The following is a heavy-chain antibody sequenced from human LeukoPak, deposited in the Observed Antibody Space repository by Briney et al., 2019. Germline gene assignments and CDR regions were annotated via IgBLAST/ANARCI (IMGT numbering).Heavy chain of an antibody. V-gene: IGHV4-34*01. CDR3: ARGRGRGYSYGYNWFDP. D-gene: IGHD5-18*01. CDR1: GGSFSGYY. CDR2: INHSGST. J-gene: IGHJ5*02. Sequence: SETLSLTCAVYGGSFSGYYWSWIRQPPGKGLEWIGEINHSGSTNYNPSLKSRVTISVVTSKNQFSLKLSSVTAADTAVYYCARGRGRGYSYGYNWFDPWGQGTLVTVSS.